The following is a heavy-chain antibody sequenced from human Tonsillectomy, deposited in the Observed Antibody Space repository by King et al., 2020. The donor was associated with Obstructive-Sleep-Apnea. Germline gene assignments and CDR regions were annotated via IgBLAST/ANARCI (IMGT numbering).Heavy chain of an antibody. CDR2: IYYSGST. Sequence: VQLQESGPGLVKPSQTLSLTCTVSGGSISSGDYYWSWIRQPPGKGLEWIGYIYYSGSTYYNPSLKSRVTISLDTAKNQFSLKLSSVTAADTAVYYCARGRSSSWYGEERTEDVDYWGQGTLVTVSS. CDR3: ARGRSSSWYGEERTEDVDY. D-gene: IGHD6-13*01. J-gene: IGHJ4*02. V-gene: IGHV4-30-4*01. CDR1: GGSISSGDYY.